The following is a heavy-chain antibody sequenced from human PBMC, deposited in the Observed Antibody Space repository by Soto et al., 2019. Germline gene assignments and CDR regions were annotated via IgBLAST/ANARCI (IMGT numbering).Heavy chain of an antibody. D-gene: IGHD3-16*01. CDR1: GGSISSYH. J-gene: IGHJ4*02. CDR3: ARGPPFH. CDR2: TSNSAPT. V-gene: IGHV4-59*12. Sequence: PSETLSLTCTVSGGSISSYHWSWIRQSPGKGLEWIGYTSNSAPTIYNPSFKSRVAISVDRSKNQFSLKLSSVTAADTAVYYCARGPPFHWGQGTLVTAPQ.